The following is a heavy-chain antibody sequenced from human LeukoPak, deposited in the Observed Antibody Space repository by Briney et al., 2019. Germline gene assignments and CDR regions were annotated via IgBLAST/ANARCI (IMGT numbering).Heavy chain of an antibody. J-gene: IGHJ4*02. Sequence: GGSLRLSCVVSRFTFSSYSMNWVRQAPGKGLEWVSSISSSSSYIYYADSVKGRFTISRDNAKNSVYLQMNSLRAEDTAVYYCARDTGAYYNSGGLDYWGQGTLVTVSS. CDR2: ISSSSSYI. CDR3: ARDTGAYYNSGGLDY. D-gene: IGHD3-22*01. V-gene: IGHV3-21*01. CDR1: RFTFSSYS.